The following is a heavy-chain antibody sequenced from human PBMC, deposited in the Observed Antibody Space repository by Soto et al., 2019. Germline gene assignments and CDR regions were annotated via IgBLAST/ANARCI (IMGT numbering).Heavy chain of an antibody. Sequence: ASVKVSCKASGYTFTGYYMHWVRQAPGQGLEWMGWINPNSGGTNYAQKFQGWVTMTRDTSISTAYMELSSLRSEDTAVYYCARVGDYGDYWDYWGQGTLVTVSS. V-gene: IGHV1-2*04. CDR1: GYTFTGYY. CDR2: INPNSGGT. CDR3: ARVGDYGDYWDY. J-gene: IGHJ4*02. D-gene: IGHD4-17*01.